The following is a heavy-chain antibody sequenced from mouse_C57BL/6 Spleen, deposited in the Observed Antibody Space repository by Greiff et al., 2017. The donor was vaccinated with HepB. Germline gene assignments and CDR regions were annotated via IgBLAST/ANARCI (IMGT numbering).Heavy chain of an antibody. D-gene: IGHD2-2*01. V-gene: IGHV5-4*03. J-gene: IGHJ1*03. CDR3: ARALWLRRNFDV. Sequence: EVMLVESGGGLVKPGGSLKLSCAASGFTFSSYAMSWVRQTPEKRLEWVATISDGGSYTYYPDNVKGRFTISRDNAKNNLYLQMSHLKSEDTAMYYCARALWLRRNFDVWGTGTTVTVSS. CDR1: GFTFSSYA. CDR2: ISDGGSYT.